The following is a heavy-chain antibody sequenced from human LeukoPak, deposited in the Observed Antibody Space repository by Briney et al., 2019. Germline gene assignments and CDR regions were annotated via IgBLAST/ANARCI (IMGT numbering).Heavy chain of an antibody. J-gene: IGHJ6*03. V-gene: IGHV3-7*01. CDR3: ARSLRFLEWLGSYYYYYMDV. D-gene: IGHD3-3*01. Sequence: PGGSLRLSCAASGFTFSSYWMSWVRQAPGKGLEWVANIKQDGSEKYYVDSVKGRFTISRDNAKNSLYLQMNSLRAEDTAVYYCARSLRFLEWLGSYYYYYMDVWGKGTTVTVSS. CDR2: IKQDGSEK. CDR1: GFTFSSYW.